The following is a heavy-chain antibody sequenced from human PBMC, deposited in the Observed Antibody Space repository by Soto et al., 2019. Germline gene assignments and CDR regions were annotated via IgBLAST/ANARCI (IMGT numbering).Heavy chain of an antibody. CDR1: GGTFSSYA. J-gene: IGHJ4*02. CDR3: VHRRDGYNSAFFDY. Sequence: QVQLVQSGAEVKKPGSSVKVSCKASGGTFSSYAFSWVRQAPGLGLEWMGGIIRIFHTATYAQKFQGRVTITADESTSKAYMELISLTSDDTAVYYCVHRRDGYNSAFFDYWGQGTLVTVSS. CDR2: IIRIFHTA. D-gene: IGHD5-12*01. V-gene: IGHV1-69*01.